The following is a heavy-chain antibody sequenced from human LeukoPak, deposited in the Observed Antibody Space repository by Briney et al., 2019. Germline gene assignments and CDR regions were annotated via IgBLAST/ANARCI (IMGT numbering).Heavy chain of an antibody. CDR3: ARDEEVMSWFDP. Sequence: ASVKVSCKASGYTFTSYAMHWVRQAPGQRLEWMGWINAGNGNTKYSQKFQGRVTITRDTSASPAYMELSSLRSEDTAVYYCARDEEVMSWFDPWGQGTLVTVSS. CDR1: GYTFTSYA. CDR2: INAGNGNT. V-gene: IGHV1-3*01. J-gene: IGHJ5*02. D-gene: IGHD3-16*01.